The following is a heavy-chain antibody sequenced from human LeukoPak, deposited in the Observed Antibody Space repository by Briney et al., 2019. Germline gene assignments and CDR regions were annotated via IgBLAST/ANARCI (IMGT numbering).Heavy chain of an antibody. CDR2: ISWNSGSI. V-gene: IGHV3-9*01. CDR1: GFTFDDYA. Sequence: GRSLRLSCAASGFTFDDYAMHWVRQAPGKGLEWVSGISWNSGSIGDVDFVKGRFTISRDNSKNSLYLQMNSLRAEDTALYYCAKDSLRYNWNYGGFDYWGQGTLVTVSS. CDR3: AKDSLRYNWNYGGFDY. D-gene: IGHD1-7*01. J-gene: IGHJ4*02.